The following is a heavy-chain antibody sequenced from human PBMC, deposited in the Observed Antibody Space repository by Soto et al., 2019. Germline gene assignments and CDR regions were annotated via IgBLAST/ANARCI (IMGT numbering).Heavy chain of an antibody. CDR2: INPNSGDT. CDR3: ARQLDTTMSTDY. CDR1: GSTFIDYF. J-gene: IGHJ4*02. D-gene: IGHD5-18*01. V-gene: IGHV1-2*02. Sequence: QVQLVQSGAEVKKPGASVKVSCKASGSTFIDYFIHWVRQAPGQGREWMGWINPNSGDTNSAQKVQGRVAMTRDTSISTAYMELSGLRSDDTAVYDCARQLDTTMSTDYWGQGTLVTVSS.